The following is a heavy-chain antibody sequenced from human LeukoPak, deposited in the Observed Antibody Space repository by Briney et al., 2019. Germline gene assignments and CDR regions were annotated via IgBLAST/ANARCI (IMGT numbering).Heavy chain of an antibody. J-gene: IGHJ4*02. Sequence: ASVKVSCKVSGYTFTDYYMHWVQQAPGKGLEWMGLVDPEDGETIYAEKFQGRVTITADTSTDTAYMELGSLRSEDTAVYYCATLGIVGASNFDYWGQGTLVTVSS. D-gene: IGHD1-26*01. CDR3: ATLGIVGASNFDY. CDR1: GYTFTDYY. CDR2: VDPEDGET. V-gene: IGHV1-69-2*01.